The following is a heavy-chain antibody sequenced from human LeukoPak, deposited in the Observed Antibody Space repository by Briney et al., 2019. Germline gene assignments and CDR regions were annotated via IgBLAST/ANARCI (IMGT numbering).Heavy chain of an antibody. J-gene: IGHJ5*02. V-gene: IGHV3-30*02. Sequence: GGSLRLSCAVSGFTFSSYGMHWVRQAPGKGLEWVAFIRYDGSNKYYADSVRGRFTISRDNSKNTLFLQMTSLRAEDTAVYYCARPLMYYYGSETYFWFDPWGQGTLVTVSS. D-gene: IGHD3-10*01. CDR1: GFTFSSYG. CDR3: ARPLMYYYGSETYFWFDP. CDR2: IRYDGSNK.